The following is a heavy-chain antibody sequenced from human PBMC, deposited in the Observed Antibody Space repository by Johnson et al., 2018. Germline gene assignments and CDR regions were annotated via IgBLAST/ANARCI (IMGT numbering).Heavy chain of an antibody. CDR1: EFSFSTYG. J-gene: IGHJ6*02. D-gene: IGHD1-7*01. V-gene: IGHV3-33*01. CDR2: IGHDGGNQ. Sequence: QVQLVQSGGGVVQPGRSLRLSCVASEFSFSTYGMHWVRQAPGKGLEWVAVIGHDGGNQYYADSVKGRFTISRDNSENTLYLQMNSLRDEDTAVYYCARDQLPAYYYYGMDVWGQGTAVTVSS. CDR3: ARDQLPAYYYYGMDV.